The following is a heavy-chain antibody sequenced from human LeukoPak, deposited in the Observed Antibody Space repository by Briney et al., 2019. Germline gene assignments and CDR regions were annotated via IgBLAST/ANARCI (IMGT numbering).Heavy chain of an antibody. CDR2: ISGSGGST. Sequence: GGSLRLSCAASGFTFSSYAMSWVRQAPGKGLEWVSSISGSGGSTYYADSVKGRFTISRDNSNNTLYLQMNSLRAEDTAVYYCARYHGGSYYSFYYYYYMDVWGKGTTVTISS. D-gene: IGHD1-26*01. CDR1: GFTFSSYA. CDR3: ARYHGGSYYSFYYYYYMDV. J-gene: IGHJ6*03. V-gene: IGHV3-23*01.